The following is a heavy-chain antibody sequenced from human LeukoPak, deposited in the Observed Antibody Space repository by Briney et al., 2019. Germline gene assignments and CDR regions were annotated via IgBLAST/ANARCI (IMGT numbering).Heavy chain of an antibody. J-gene: IGHJ6*04. D-gene: IGHD1/OR15-1a*01. CDR2: IKKDGSGI. CDR1: GFPFSNSW. Sequence: QPGGSLRLSCAVSGFPFSNSWMYWVRQAPGRGLEGVANIKKDGSGISYVDSVKGRFIISRDNARNSLCLQMNSLRVEDTAVYFCAGGNSMDVWGKGTAVTVSS. CDR3: AGGNSMDV. V-gene: IGHV3-7*03.